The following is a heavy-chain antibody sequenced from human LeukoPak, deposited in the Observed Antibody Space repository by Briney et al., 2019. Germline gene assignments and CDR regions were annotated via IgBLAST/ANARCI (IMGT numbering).Heavy chain of an antibody. D-gene: IGHD1-26*01. CDR1: GYTFTGYY. CDR3: ARDKSDLVGATTLNY. V-gene: IGHV1-2*02. J-gene: IGHJ4*02. CDR2: INPNSGGT. Sequence: GASVKVSCKASGYTFTGYYIHWVRQAPGQGLEWMGWINPNSGGTNYAQKFQGGVTMTRDTSISTAYMELSRLRSDDTAVYYCARDKSDLVGATTLNYWGQGTLVTVSS.